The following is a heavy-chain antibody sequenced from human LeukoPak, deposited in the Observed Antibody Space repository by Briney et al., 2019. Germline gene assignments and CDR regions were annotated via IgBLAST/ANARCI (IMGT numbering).Heavy chain of an antibody. Sequence: GGSLRLSCAASGFTFSTYWMSWVRQAPGNGLEWGANIKHVGSEKYYVDSVKGRFTISRDNARNSLYLQMNSLRAEDTAVYYCARSGSYYDSSGYYFDYWGQGALVTVSS. D-gene: IGHD3-22*01. CDR1: GFTFSTYW. CDR3: ARSGSYYDSSGYYFDY. J-gene: IGHJ4*02. CDR2: IKHVGSEK. V-gene: IGHV3-7*04.